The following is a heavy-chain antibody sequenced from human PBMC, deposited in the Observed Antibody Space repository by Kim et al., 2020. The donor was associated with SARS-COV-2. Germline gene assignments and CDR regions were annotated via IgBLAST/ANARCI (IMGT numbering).Heavy chain of an antibody. CDR3: AKLGTGGGYCSSSSCPGV. J-gene: IGHJ6*02. D-gene: IGHD2-2*01. CDR1: GFTVNTYT. Sequence: GGSLRLSCAASGFTVNTYTMNWVRQAPGKGLEWVSSIGGSGGITNYADSVKGRFTISRDNSKNTLYLQMNSLRAEDTAVYYCAKLGTGGGYCSSSSCPGVWDQGTTVTVSS. V-gene: IGHV3-23*01. CDR2: IGGSGGIT.